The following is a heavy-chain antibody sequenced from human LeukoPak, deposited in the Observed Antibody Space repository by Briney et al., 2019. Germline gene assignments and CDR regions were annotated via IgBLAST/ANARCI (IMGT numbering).Heavy chain of an antibody. CDR3: ARDRRYSSSSPVGY. CDR2: ISAYNGNT. V-gene: IGHV1-18*01. Sequence: ASVKVSCKASGYTFTSYGIRWVRQAPGRGLEWMGWISAYNGNTNYAQKLQGRVTMTTDTSTSTAYMELRSLRSDDTAVYYCARDRRYSSSSPVGYWGQGTLVTVSS. D-gene: IGHD6-6*01. CDR1: GYTFTSYG. J-gene: IGHJ4*02.